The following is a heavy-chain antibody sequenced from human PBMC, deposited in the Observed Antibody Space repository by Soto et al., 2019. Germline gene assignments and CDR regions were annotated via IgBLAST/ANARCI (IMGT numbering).Heavy chain of an antibody. CDR3: AREEDSSSSAPIYYYYYYGMDV. D-gene: IGHD6-6*01. CDR2: INPNSGGT. CDR1: GYTFTGYY. Sequence: ASVKVSCKASGYTFTGYYMHWVRQAPGQGLEWMGWINPNSGGTNYAQKFQGRVTMTRDTSIGTAYMELSRLRSDDTAVYYCAREEDSSSSAPIYYYYYYGMDVWGQGTTVTVSS. V-gene: IGHV1-2*02. J-gene: IGHJ6*02.